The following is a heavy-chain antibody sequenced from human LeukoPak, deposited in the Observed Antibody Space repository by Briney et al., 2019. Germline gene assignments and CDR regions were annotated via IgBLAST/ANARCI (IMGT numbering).Heavy chain of an antibody. D-gene: IGHD6-13*01. CDR1: GYTFTDYY. J-gene: IGHJ3*02. V-gene: IGHV1-2*02. Sequence: ASVTVSCTASGYTFTDYYLHWVRQAPGQGLEWMGWISPNSGGTNYAQKFQGRVTMTRDTSISTAYMDLSSLRSDDTAVYYCARDGIYSRDFDAFDIWGQGTMVTVSS. CDR2: ISPNSGGT. CDR3: ARDGIYSRDFDAFDI.